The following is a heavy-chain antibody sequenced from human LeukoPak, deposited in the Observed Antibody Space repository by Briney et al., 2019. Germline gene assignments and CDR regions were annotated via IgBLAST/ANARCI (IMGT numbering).Heavy chain of an antibody. D-gene: IGHD4-17*01. CDR2: IQHNGNNK. V-gene: IGHV3-30*02. CDR3: AKGRYYGDYVDY. J-gene: IGHJ4*02. CDR1: GFTFNNFG. Sequence: GGSLRLSCAASGFTFNNFGMHWVRQAPGKGLEWVTFIQHNGNNKYYADSVKGRFTISRDNAKNSLYLQMNSLRAEDTALYYCAKGRYYGDYVDYWGQGTLVTVSS.